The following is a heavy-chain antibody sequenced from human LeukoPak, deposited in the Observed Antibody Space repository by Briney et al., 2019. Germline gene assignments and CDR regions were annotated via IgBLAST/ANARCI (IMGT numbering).Heavy chain of an antibody. CDR3: ATGGKSLYYYYGMDV. D-gene: IGHD4-23*01. CDR2: LNSDGSST. V-gene: IGHV3-74*01. Sequence: GGSLRLSCTASGFTFSSYRMHWVRQAPGKGLVWVSRLNSDGSSTSYADSVKGRFTISRDNAKNTLYLQMNSLRAEDTAVYYCATGGKSLYYYYGMDVWGQGTTVTVSS. J-gene: IGHJ6*02. CDR1: GFTFSSYR.